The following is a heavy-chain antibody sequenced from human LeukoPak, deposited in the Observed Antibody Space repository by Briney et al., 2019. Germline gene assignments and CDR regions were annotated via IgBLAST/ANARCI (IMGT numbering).Heavy chain of an antibody. CDR3: ARDGDYGDYSDY. CDR2: ISSSSDYT. CDR1: RFIFSDYY. D-gene: IGHD4-17*01. Sequence: GGSLRLSCAASRFIFSDYYVRWIRQAPGKGLEWVSYISSSSDYTNYADSVKGRFTISRDNAKNSLYLQMNSLRSEDTAVYDCARDGDYGDYSDYWGQGTLVTVSS. J-gene: IGHJ4*02. V-gene: IGHV3-11*05.